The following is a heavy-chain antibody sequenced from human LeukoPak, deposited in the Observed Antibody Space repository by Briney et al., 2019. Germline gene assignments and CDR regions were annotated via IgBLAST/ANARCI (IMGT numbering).Heavy chain of an antibody. CDR1: GFTFSSYA. V-gene: IGHV3-23*01. D-gene: IGHD3-3*01. J-gene: IGHJ4*02. CDR3: VSKLRFSEWSVPFDC. Sequence: GGSLRLSCAASGFTFSSYAMSWVRQAPGKGLEWVSAISGSGGSTYYADSVKGRFTISRDNSKNTLYLQMNSLRAEDTAVYYCVSKLRFSEWSVPFDCRSQGTLVTVSS. CDR2: ISGSGGST.